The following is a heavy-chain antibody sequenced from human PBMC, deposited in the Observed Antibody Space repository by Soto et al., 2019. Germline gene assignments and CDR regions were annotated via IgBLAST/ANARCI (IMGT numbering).Heavy chain of an antibody. CDR3: ARMSCSRTTAYYGMDV. Sequence: GESLKISCKGSGYSFTAYCITWVRQMPGQGLEWMGRIDPSASYTHYSPAFQGHVAISVDKSINTAYLQWSSLKASDTAMYYCARMSCSRTTAYYGMDVWGQGTAVTVSS. V-gene: IGHV5-10-1*01. CDR1: GYSFTAYC. J-gene: IGHJ6*02. CDR2: IDPSASYT. D-gene: IGHD2-2*01.